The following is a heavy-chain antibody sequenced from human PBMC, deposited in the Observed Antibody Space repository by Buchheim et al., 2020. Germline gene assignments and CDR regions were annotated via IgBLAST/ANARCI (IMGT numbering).Heavy chain of an antibody. V-gene: IGHV3-33*01. D-gene: IGHD4-17*01. CDR2: IWFDDSTR. Sequence: QVQLVESGGGVVQPGRSLRLSCAASGFTFSSYGMHWVRQAPGKGLEWVAVIWFDDSTRYYADSVKGRFTVSRDNSKNTLYLKMNSLRAEDTAVYYCARDHDYGDYVDYWGQGTL. J-gene: IGHJ4*02. CDR3: ARDHDYGDYVDY. CDR1: GFTFSSYG.